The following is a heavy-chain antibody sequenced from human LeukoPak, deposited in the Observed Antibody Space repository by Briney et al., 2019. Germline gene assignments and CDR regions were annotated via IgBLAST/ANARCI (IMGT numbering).Heavy chain of an antibody. J-gene: IGHJ4*02. CDR1: GGTFSSYA. CDR2: IIPIFGTA. D-gene: IGHD6-13*01. V-gene: IGHV1-69*05. Sequence: ASVKVSCKASGGTFSSYAISWVRQAPGQGLEWMGGIIPIFGTANYAQKFQGRVTITTDESTSTAYMELSSLRSEDTAVYYCARAGYSSSWFDYWGQGTLVTVSS. CDR3: ARAGYSSSWFDY.